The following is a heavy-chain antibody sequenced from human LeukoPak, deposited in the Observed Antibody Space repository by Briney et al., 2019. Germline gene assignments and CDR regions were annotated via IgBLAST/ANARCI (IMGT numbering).Heavy chain of an antibody. J-gene: IGHJ4*02. CDR1: GASVSSSGYY. CDR3: ATRRSGSHPYY. D-gene: IGHD1-26*01. Sequence: SETLPLTCTVSGASVSSSGYYWEWIRQPPGKGLEWVGSIFYSGSTSYNPSLKSRVTMSVDTSKNQFSLRLNSVTATDTAVCYCATRRSGSHPYYWGQGTLVTVSS. V-gene: IGHV4-39*01. CDR2: IFYSGST.